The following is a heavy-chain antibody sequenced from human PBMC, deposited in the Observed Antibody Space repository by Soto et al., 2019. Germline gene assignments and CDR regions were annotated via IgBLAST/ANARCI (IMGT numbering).Heavy chain of an antibody. Sequence: QVQLVQSGAEVKKPGASVKVSCKASGYTFTNYDINWVRQATGQGLEWMGWMNPNNGKAGYAQKFQGRVTMTRDTSISTAYMEMTTLRSEDTAVYYCATPILGNWGQGTRVTVSS. CDR1: GYTFTNYD. D-gene: IGHD1-26*01. V-gene: IGHV1-8*02. CDR2: MNPNNGKA. J-gene: IGHJ4*02. CDR3: ATPILGN.